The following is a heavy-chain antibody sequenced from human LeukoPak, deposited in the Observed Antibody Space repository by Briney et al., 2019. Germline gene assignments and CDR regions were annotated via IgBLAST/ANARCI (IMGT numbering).Heavy chain of an antibody. CDR2: IYSGGST. D-gene: IGHD3-10*01. V-gene: IGHV3-66*01. Sequence: GGSLRLSCAASGFTVGSSYMSWVRQAPGKGLEWVSDIYSGGSTYYADSVKGRFTISRDNSKNTLSLQMNSLRAEDTAVYYCARESGSGNRDFDYWGQGTLVTVSS. J-gene: IGHJ4*02. CDR3: ARESGSGNRDFDY. CDR1: GFTVGSSY.